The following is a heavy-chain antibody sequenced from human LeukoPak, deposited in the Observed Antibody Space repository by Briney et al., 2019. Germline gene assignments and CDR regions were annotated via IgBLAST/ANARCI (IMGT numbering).Heavy chain of an antibody. J-gene: IGHJ4*02. V-gene: IGHV3-23*01. CDR1: GFTFSTFA. CDR3: AKDRGY. CDR2: ITSAGST. Sequence: GGSLRLSCAASGFTFSTFAMSWDRQAPGKGLEWVSAITSAGSTYYAESVKGRFTISRDDSKNTLYLQMNSLRADDTAVYYCAKDRGYWGQGTLVTVSS.